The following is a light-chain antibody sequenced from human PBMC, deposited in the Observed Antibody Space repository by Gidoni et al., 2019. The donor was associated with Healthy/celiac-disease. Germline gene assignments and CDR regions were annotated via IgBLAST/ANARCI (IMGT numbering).Light chain of an antibody. J-gene: IGKJ1*01. V-gene: IGKV2-30*01. Sequence: DVVMTQSPLSLPVTLGQPASISCRSSQSLVYCDGNTYLNWFQQRPGQSPRRLIYKVSNRDSGVPDRFSGSGSGTDFTLKISRVEAEDVGVYYCMQGTHWPPWTFGQGTKVEIK. CDR3: MQGTHWPPWT. CDR1: QSLVYCDGNTY. CDR2: KVS.